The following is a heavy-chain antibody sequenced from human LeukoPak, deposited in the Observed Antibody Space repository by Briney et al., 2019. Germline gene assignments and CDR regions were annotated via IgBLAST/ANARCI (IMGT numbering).Heavy chain of an antibody. Sequence: PGGSLRLSCAASGFTFSSYEMNWVRQAPGKGLEWVSYISSSGSTIYYADSVKGRFTISRDNPKNSLYLQMNSLRAEDTAVYYCARDTRGYSYGDALDIWGQGTMVTVSS. CDR3: ARDTRGYSYGDALDI. CDR1: GFTFSSYE. V-gene: IGHV3-48*03. J-gene: IGHJ3*02. D-gene: IGHD5-18*01. CDR2: ISSSGSTI.